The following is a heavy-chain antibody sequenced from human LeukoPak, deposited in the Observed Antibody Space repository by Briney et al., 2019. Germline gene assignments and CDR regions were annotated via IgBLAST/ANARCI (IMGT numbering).Heavy chain of an antibody. CDR3: ASSIPGYSSGWYFDY. CDR2: IYHSGST. V-gene: IGHV4-4*02. CDR1: GGSISSSNW. J-gene: IGHJ4*02. Sequence: SGTLSLTCAVSGGSISSSNWWSWVRQPPGKGLEWIGEIYHSGSTNYNPSLKSRVTISVDKSKNQFSLKLSSVTAADTAVYYCASSIPGYSSGWYFDYWGQGTLVTVSS. D-gene: IGHD6-19*01.